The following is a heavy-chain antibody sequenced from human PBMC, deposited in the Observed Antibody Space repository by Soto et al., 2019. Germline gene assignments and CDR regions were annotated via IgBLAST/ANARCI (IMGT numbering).Heavy chain of an antibody. CDR1: GYSFTRYG. J-gene: IGHJ6*02. V-gene: IGHV1-18*01. CDR2: ISGYNGKT. Sequence: QVQLVQSGNEVKKPGASVNVSCKASGYSFTRYGISWVRQAPGQGLEWMGWISGYNGKTKYAQKPQGRVSMTTDTSTSTAYMELRSLGSDDTAVYYCAREGDRPYYYYGMDVWGQGTTVTVSS. CDR3: AREGDRPYYYYGMDV. D-gene: IGHD3-16*01.